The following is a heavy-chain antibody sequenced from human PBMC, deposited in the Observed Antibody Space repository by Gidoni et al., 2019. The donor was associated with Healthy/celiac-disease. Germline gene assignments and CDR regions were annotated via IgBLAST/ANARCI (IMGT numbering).Heavy chain of an antibody. CDR2: IYWNDDK. J-gene: IGHJ3*02. V-gene: IGHV2-5*01. CDR3: AHKDYYGSGSYYNDGFHDAFDI. Sequence: QITLKESGPTLVKPTQTPTLTCTFSGFSLSTSGVGVGWIRQPPGKALEWLALIYWNDDKRYSPSLKSRLTITKDTSKNQVVLTMTNMDPVDTATYYCAHKDYYGSGSYYNDGFHDAFDIWGQGTMVTVSS. CDR1: GFSLSTSGVG. D-gene: IGHD3-10*01.